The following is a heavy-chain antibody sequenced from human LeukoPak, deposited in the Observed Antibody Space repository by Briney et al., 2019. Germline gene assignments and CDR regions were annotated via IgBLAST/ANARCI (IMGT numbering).Heavy chain of an antibody. CDR1: GGSISSGGYY. CDR2: IYYSGST. CDR3: ARDRYDYVWGSYLYGMDV. V-gene: IGHV4-31*03. Sequence: SETLSLTCTVSGGSISSGGYYWSWIRQHPGKGLESIGYIYYSGSTYYNPCLKSRVTISVDTSKNQFSLKLSSVTAADTAVYYCARDRYDYVWGSYLYGMDVWGQGTTVTVSS. J-gene: IGHJ6*02. D-gene: IGHD3-16*01.